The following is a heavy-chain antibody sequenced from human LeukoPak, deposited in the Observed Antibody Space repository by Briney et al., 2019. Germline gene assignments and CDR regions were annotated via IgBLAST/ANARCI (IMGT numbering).Heavy chain of an antibody. D-gene: IGHD2-15*01. CDR1: GFTFSSYS. J-gene: IGHJ4*02. CDR2: ISSSSSYI. V-gene: IGHV3-21*01. CDR3: ARDPDICSGGSCYSHFDY. Sequence: GGSLRLSCAASGFTFSSYSMNWVRQAPGKGLEWVSSISSSSSYIYYADSVKGRFTISRDNAKNSLYLQMNSLRAEDTAVYYCARDPDICSGGSCYSHFDYWGQGTLVTVSS.